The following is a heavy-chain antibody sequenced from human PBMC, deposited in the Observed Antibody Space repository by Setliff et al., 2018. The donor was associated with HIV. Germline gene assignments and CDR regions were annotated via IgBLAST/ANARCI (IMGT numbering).Heavy chain of an antibody. CDR3: ARVDPYTSPRGFDP. CDR1: GASFSGYY. Sequence: SETLSLTCAVYGASFSGYYCNWIRQTPGKGLEWIGDINHSGSANYNPSLRGRVTISIDTSKNQFSLKVTSVTAADAAVYYCARVDPYTSPRGFDPWGQGTLVTVSS. D-gene: IGHD6-19*01. CDR2: INHSGSA. J-gene: IGHJ5*02. V-gene: IGHV4-34*01.